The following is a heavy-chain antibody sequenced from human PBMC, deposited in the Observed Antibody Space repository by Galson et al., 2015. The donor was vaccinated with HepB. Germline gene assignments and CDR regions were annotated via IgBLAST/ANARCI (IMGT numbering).Heavy chain of an antibody. Sequence: QSGAEVIKPGESLKISCKGSGYSFTNDWIGWVRQMPGKGLEWMGIIDPNDSDIRYSPSFQGQVTISADKSISTAYLQWSSLKASDTAMYYCARPSHYGSGSYWDPFDSWGQGTLVTVSS. CDR1: GYSFTNDW. J-gene: IGHJ5*01. CDR2: IDPNDSDI. D-gene: IGHD3-10*01. CDR3: ARPSHYGSGSYWDPFDS. V-gene: IGHV5-51*01.